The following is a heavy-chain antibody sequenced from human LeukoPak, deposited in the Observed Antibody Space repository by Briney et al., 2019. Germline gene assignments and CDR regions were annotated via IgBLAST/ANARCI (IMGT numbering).Heavy chain of an antibody. CDR3: VRNGLNNYGRSSGSFDF. V-gene: IGHV1-2*02. CDR2: IKVEDGGT. Sequence: GASVKVSCKASGYTFTSYDINWVRQAPGQGLEWMGWIKVEDGGTSYGRKFRGRVTMSRDTSVSTVYMELTRLTSDDTAIYFCVRNGLNNYGRSSGSFDFWAQGTMVTVSS. CDR1: GYTFTSYD. D-gene: IGHD4-17*01. J-gene: IGHJ3*01.